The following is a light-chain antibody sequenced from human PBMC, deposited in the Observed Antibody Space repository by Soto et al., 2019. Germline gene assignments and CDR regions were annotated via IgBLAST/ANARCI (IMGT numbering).Light chain of an antibody. Sequence: DIQMTQSPSSLSASVGDRVTITCGASQNINTIVNWYQQKSGKAPKVLIYGASSLQSGVPSRFSGRGSRPDSTLAISRLQPEDFATYYCQQSYSSPRTFGQGTKV. CDR1: QNINTI. V-gene: IGKV1-39*01. J-gene: IGKJ1*01. CDR2: GAS. CDR3: QQSYSSPRT.